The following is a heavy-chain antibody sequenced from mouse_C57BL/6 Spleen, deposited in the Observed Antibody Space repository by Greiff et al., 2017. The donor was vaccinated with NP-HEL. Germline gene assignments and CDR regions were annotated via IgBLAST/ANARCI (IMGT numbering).Heavy chain of an antibody. CDR1: GFTFSSYT. Sequence: EVQLVESGGGLVKPGGSLKLSCAASGFTFSSYTMSWVRQTPEKRLEWVATISGGGGNTYYPDSVKGRFTISRDNAKNTLYLQMSSLRSEDTALYYCARLWLLGYFDVWGTGTTVTVSS. J-gene: IGHJ1*03. CDR2: ISGGGGNT. D-gene: IGHD2-2*01. V-gene: IGHV5-9*01. CDR3: ARLWLLGYFDV.